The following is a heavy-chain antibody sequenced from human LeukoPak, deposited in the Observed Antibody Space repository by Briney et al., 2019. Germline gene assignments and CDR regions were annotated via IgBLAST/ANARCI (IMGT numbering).Heavy chain of an antibody. CDR3: ARDQDTMVRGVIGY. CDR1: GGSISXXXXX. Sequence: XVSGGSISXXXXXWGWXRQPPXXGXEXIGSIYYSGSTYYNPSLKSRVTISVDTSKNQFSLKLSSVTAADTAVYYCARDQDTMVRGVIGYWGQGTLVTVSS. V-gene: IGHV4-39*07. CDR2: IYYSGST. D-gene: IGHD3-10*01. J-gene: IGHJ4*02.